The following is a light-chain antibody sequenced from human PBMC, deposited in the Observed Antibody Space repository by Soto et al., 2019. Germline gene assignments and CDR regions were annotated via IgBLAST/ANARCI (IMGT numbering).Light chain of an antibody. Sequence: EIVLTQSPGTLSLSPGERATLSCRASQSVSSSYLAWYQQKPGQAPRLLIDGASSRATGIPDRFSGSGSGTDFTLTISRLEPEEFAVYYCQQYCSSPQTFGQGTKVEIK. V-gene: IGKV3-20*01. J-gene: IGKJ1*01. CDR1: QSVSSSY. CDR3: QQYCSSPQT. CDR2: GAS.